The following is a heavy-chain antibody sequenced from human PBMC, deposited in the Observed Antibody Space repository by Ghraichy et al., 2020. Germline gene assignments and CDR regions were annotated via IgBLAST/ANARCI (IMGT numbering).Heavy chain of an antibody. CDR2: ISSSSSYI. CDR3: ARDREYDFWSGQFSGSYYYYMDV. Sequence: GGSLRLSCAASGFTFSSYSMNWVRQAPGKGLEWVSSISSSSSYIYYADSVKGRFTISRDNAKNSLYLQMNSLRAEDTAVYYCARDREYDFWSGQFSGSYYYYMDVWGKGTTVTVSS. D-gene: IGHD3-3*01. V-gene: IGHV3-21*01. CDR1: GFTFSSYS. J-gene: IGHJ6*03.